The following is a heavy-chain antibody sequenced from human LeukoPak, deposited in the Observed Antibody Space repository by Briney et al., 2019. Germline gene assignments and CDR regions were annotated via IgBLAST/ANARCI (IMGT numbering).Heavy chain of an antibody. D-gene: IGHD1-26*01. V-gene: IGHV3-21*01. CDR1: GFTFSSYN. CDR3: ASGSRGSYSY. CDR2: IGPSSSYI. J-gene: IGHJ4*02. Sequence: GGSLRLSCAASGFTFSSYNMDWVRQAPGKGLEWVSSIGPSSSYIYYADSVRGRFTISRDNAKNSLYLQMNSLRAEDTAVYYCASGSRGSYSYWGQGTLVAVSS.